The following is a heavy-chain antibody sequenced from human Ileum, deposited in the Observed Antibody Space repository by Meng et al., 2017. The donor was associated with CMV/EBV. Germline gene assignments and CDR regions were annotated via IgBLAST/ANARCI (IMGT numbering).Heavy chain of an antibody. CDR3: ARPSGPAAKGGLDI. CDR1: GYTFSSSG. CDR2: LSGNNANT. J-gene: IGHJ6*02. Sequence: ASVQVSCKASGYTFSSSGISWVRQPPGQGLEWMGWLSGNNANTAYAQRFQGRVTMTTDTSTNTVYMDLRSPTSNDTAVYYCARPSGPAAKGGLDIWGQGTTVTVSS. V-gene: IGHV1-18*01.